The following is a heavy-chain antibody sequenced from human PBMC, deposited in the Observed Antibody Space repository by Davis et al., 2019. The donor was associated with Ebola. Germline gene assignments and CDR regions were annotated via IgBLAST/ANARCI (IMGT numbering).Heavy chain of an antibody. J-gene: IGHJ6*02. CDR1: GFTFSSYS. D-gene: IGHD2-2*02. CDR2: ISSSSSYI. CDR3: ARDRPISRLQLLYRPYGMDV. Sequence: GESLKISCAASGFTFSSYSMNWVRQAPGKGLEWVSSISSSSSYIYYADSVKGRFTISRDNAKNSLYLQMNSLRAEDTAVYYCARDRPISRLQLLYRPYGMDVWGQGTTVTVSS. V-gene: IGHV3-21*01.